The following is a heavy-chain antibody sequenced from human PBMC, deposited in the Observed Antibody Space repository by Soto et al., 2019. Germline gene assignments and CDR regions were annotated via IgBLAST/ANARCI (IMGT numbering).Heavy chain of an antibody. J-gene: IGHJ5*02. V-gene: IGHV4-59*11. CDR1: GVSITSHY. CDR3: ARYLRARGWLDP. Sequence: SETLSLTCDVSGVSITSHYWNWIRQSPGMGLEWIGSTYFRGSASYNPSLKSRVTISLGTSKDQLSLNLSAVTAADSAVYYCARYLRARGWLDPWGQGIKVTVYS. D-gene: IGHD6-6*01. CDR2: TYFRGSA.